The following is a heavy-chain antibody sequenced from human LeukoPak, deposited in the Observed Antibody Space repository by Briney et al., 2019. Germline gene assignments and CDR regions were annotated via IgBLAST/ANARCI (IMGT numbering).Heavy chain of an antibody. CDR1: GYTFTGYY. V-gene: IGHV1-2*02. CDR2: INPNSGGT. CDR3: ASKAGIAVAGLFDY. J-gene: IGHJ4*02. Sequence: ASVKVSCKASGYTFTGYYMHWVRQAPGQGLEWMGWINPNSGGTNYAQKFQGRVTMTRDTSISTAYMELSRLRSDDTAVYYRASKAGIAVAGLFDYWGQGTLVTVSS. D-gene: IGHD6-19*01.